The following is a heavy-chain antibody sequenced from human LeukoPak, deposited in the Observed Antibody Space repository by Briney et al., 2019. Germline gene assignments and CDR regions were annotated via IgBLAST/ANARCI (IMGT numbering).Heavy chain of an antibody. CDR2: INHSGGRST. V-gene: IGHV3-23*01. J-gene: IGHJ5*02. Sequence: GGSQRLSCAASGFTFSNYDMSWVRQAPGEGLECVAVINHSGGRSTDYAESVRGRFTIYRDNSEHTLYLQMNSLRAEDTAVYHCARDLGCSTSSCRYNWFDPWGKGALVTVAS. CDR3: ARDLGCSTSSCRYNWFDP. CDR1: GFTFSNYD. D-gene: IGHD2-2*01.